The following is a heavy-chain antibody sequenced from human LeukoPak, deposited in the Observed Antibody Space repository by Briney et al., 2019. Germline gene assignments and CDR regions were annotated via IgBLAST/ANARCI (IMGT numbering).Heavy chain of an antibody. D-gene: IGHD1-26*01. CDR2: INSDGSGS. V-gene: IGHV3-74*01. CDR1: GFTFSIYW. CDR3: ARDRVSGSYFGLDY. J-gene: IGHJ4*02. Sequence: PGGSLRLSCAASGFTFSIYWMNWVRQAPGKGLVWVSHINSDGSGSRYADSVKGRFTISRDNAKNTLDLQMDSLRAEDTGVYYCARDRVSGSYFGLDYWGQGTLVTVSS.